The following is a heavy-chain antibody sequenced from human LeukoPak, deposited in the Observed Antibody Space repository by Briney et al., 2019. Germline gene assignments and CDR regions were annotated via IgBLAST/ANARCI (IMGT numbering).Heavy chain of an antibody. CDR2: INPKSGAT. D-gene: IGHD3-22*01. J-gene: IGHJ3*02. CDR3: ARVGTPTFTMIVVVTPDAAFDI. CDR1: GYTFTDYY. Sequence: GASVKVSCKASGYTFTDYYLHWVRQAPGQGLEWMGWINPKSGATNYAQKFQGRVTMTRDTSISTAYMELIRLRSDDTAVYYCARVGTPTFTMIVVVTPDAAFDIWGQGTMVTVSS. V-gene: IGHV1-2*02.